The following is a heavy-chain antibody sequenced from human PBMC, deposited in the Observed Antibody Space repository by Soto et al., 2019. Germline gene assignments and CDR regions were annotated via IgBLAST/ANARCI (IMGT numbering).Heavy chain of an antibody. V-gene: IGHV3-74*01. D-gene: IGHD6-13*01. CDR2: IHSDGSST. Sequence: EVQLVESGGGLVQPGGSLRLSCAASGFTFSSYWMHWVRQAPGKGLVWVSRIHSDGSSTNYADSVKGRFTISRDNAKNQLYLQMNSLRAEDTDVYYCARGGIAAAFDPWGQGTLVTVSS. J-gene: IGHJ5*02. CDR3: ARGGIAAAFDP. CDR1: GFTFSSYW.